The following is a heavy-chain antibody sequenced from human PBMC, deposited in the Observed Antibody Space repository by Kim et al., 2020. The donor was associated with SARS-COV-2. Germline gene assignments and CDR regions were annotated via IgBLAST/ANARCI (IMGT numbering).Heavy chain of an antibody. CDR3: ARGTYYYDSSGYYHHPFDY. D-gene: IGHD3-22*01. J-gene: IGHJ4*02. CDR2: IYYSGST. Sequence: SETLSLTCTVSGGSISSYYWSWIRQPPGKGLEWIGYIYYSGSTNYNPSLKSRVTISVDTSKNQFSLKLSSVTAADTAVYYCARGTYYYDSSGYYHHPFDYWGQGTLVTVSS. V-gene: IGHV4-59*01. CDR1: GGSISSYY.